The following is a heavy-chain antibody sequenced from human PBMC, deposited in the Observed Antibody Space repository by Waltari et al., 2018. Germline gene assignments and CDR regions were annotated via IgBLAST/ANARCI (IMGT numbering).Heavy chain of an antibody. V-gene: IGHV3-33*01. Sequence: QVQLVESGGGVVQPGRSLRLSCAASGFTFSRYGMHWVRRAPGKGVEWVAVIWYDGSNKYYADSVKGRFTISRDNSKNTLYLQMNSLRAEDTAVYYCARDLVVPAAYLDYWGQGTLVTVSS. D-gene: IGHD2-2*01. J-gene: IGHJ4*02. CDR2: IWYDGSNK. CDR1: GFTFSRYG. CDR3: ARDLVVPAAYLDY.